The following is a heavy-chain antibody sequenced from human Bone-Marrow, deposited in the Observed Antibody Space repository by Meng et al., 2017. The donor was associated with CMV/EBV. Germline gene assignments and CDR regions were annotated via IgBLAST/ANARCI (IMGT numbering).Heavy chain of an antibody. CDR2: ISSSGSTI. CDR1: GFTFSDYY. CDR3: ARDLLSTTWFDP. V-gene: IGHV3-11*01. Sequence: GESLKISCAASGFTFSDYYMSWIRQAPGKGLEWVSYISSSGSTIYYADSMKGRFTISRDNAKNSLYLQMNSLRAEDTAVYYCARDLLSTTWFDPWGQGTLVTVYS. J-gene: IGHJ5*02. D-gene: IGHD2-2*01.